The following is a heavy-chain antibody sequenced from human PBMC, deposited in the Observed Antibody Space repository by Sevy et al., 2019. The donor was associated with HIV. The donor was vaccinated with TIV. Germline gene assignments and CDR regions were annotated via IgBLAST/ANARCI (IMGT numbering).Heavy chain of an antibody. J-gene: IGHJ4*02. D-gene: IGHD5-18*01. CDR1: GLTFSDYY. CDR3: ARGLVDTSFDY. V-gene: IGHV3-11*01. CDR2: ISSSGSTI. Sequence: GGSRRLSCEASGLTFSDYYMSWIRQAPGKGREWVSYISSSGSTIYYEDSVKGRFTISRDNAKNSLYLQMNSLRAEDTAVYYCARGLVDTSFDYWGQGTLVTVSS.